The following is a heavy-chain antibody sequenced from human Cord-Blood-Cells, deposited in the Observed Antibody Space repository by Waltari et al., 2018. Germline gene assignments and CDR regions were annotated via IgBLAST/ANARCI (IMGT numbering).Heavy chain of an antibody. CDR2: INPYSGGT. D-gene: IGHD2-15*01. J-gene: IGHJ3*02. CDR1: GYTFTGYH. Sequence: VQLVQSEAEVKKPGASVKVYCKASGYTFTGYHMHWVRQAPGQGLEWMGWINPYSGGTDNAQKFQVWVTMTRDTSTSTAYMELSRLRSDDTAVYYCARRKAEDRGAFDIWGQGTMVTVSS. CDR3: ARRKAEDRGAFDI. V-gene: IGHV1-2*04.